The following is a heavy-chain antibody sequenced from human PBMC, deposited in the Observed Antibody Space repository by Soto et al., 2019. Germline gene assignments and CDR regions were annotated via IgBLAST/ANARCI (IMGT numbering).Heavy chain of an antibody. D-gene: IGHD4-17*01. CDR3: ARDPDYGDYTRRGL. Sequence: QVQLVQSGAEVKKPGSSVKVSCKASGGTFSSYTISWVRQAPGQGLEWMGRIIPILGIANYAQKFQGRVTITADKSTSTAYMERSSLRSEYTAVYYWARDPDYGDYTRRGLWGQGTLVTVSS. V-gene: IGHV1-69*08. CDR2: IIPILGIA. CDR1: GGTFSSYT. J-gene: IGHJ4*02.